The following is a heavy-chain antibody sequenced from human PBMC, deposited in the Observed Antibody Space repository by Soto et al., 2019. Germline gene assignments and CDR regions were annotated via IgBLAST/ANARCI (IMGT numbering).Heavy chain of an antibody. Sequence: EVQLVASGGGLVQPGGSLRLSCAASGFTFSSYWMSWVRQAPGKGLEWVANIKQDGSEKYYVDSVKGRFTISRDNAKNSLYLQMNSLRAEDTAVYYCARDLVGATSNWFDPWGQGTLVTVSS. D-gene: IGHD1-26*01. J-gene: IGHJ5*02. V-gene: IGHV3-7*03. CDR3: ARDLVGATSNWFDP. CDR2: IKQDGSEK. CDR1: GFTFSSYW.